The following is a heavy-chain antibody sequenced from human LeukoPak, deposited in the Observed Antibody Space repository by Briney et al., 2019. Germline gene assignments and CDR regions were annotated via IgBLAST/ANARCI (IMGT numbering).Heavy chain of an antibody. CDR3: ARWFGKTLAGVY. Sequence: PSETLSVSCTHPLGSITRGAYYSGCIRHPPGKGLEWLGTIYYTGSTYYKPSLKSRFTISVDTSKNQFSLKLSSVTATDTAVYYCARWFGKTLAGVYWGEGTLVTVSS. J-gene: IGHJ4*02. V-gene: IGHV4-39*01. CDR2: IYYTGST. D-gene: IGHD3-10*01. CDR1: LGSITRGAYY.